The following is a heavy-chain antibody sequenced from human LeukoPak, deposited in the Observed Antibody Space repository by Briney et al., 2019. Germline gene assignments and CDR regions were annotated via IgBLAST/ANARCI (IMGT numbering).Heavy chain of an antibody. J-gene: IGHJ3*02. V-gene: IGHV1-46*01. CDR2: INPSGGST. Sequence: ASVKVSCKASGYTFTSYYMHWVRQAPGQGLEWMGIINPSGGSTSYAQKFQGRVTMTEDTSTDTAYMELSSLRSEDTAVYYCATALFHSSSWYEVPPASGPGAFDIWGQGTMVTVSS. CDR1: GYTFTSYY. CDR3: ATALFHSSSWYEVPPASGPGAFDI. D-gene: IGHD6-13*01.